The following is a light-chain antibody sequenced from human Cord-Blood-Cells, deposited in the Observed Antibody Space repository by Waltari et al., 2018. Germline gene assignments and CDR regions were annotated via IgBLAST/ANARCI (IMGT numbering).Light chain of an antibody. J-gene: IGLJ3*02. Sequence: QSALTQPASVSGSPGQSITISCTGTSSDVGSYNLVPWYQQHPGKAPKLMIYEGSKRPSGVSNRFSGSKAGNTAPLTTSGLQAEDEADYYCCSYAGSSTWVFGGGTKLTVL. CDR2: EGS. V-gene: IGLV2-23*01. CDR3: CSYAGSSTWV. CDR1: SSDVGSYNL.